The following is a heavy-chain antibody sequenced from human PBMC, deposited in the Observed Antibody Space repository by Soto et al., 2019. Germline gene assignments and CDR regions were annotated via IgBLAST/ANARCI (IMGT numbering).Heavy chain of an antibody. D-gene: IGHD1-1*01. Sequence: QVQLVQSGAEVKKPGASVKVSCTTSGFTFTNYYINWVRQAPGQGLEVMGWISAYSGNTNYAQNLQGRVTMTTDTSASTAYLELRSLRSDDTAVYFCARGDTNYVNWYFDYWGQGTLVTVSS. CDR2: ISAYSGNT. CDR3: ARGDTNYVNWYFDY. V-gene: IGHV1-18*01. CDR1: GFTFTNYY. J-gene: IGHJ4*02.